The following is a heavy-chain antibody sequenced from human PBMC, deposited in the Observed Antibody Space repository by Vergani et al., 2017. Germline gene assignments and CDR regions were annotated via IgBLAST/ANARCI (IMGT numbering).Heavy chain of an antibody. Sequence: QITLKESGPTLVKPTQPLTLTCPFSGFSLSTTGVGVGWIRQPPGKALEWLALLYWNDDKRYNPSLKSRLTITKDTTKNQEVLTMTTMDPVDTATYYSAHRLTARFLEWLSTDNWFDPWGQGTLVTVSS. J-gene: IGHJ5*02. V-gene: IGHV2-5*01. CDR2: LYWNDDK. D-gene: IGHD3-3*01. CDR1: GFSLSTTGVG. CDR3: AHRLTARFLEWLSTDNWFDP.